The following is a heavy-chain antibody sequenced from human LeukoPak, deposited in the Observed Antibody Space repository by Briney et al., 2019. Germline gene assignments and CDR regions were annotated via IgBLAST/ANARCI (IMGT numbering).Heavy chain of an antibody. CDR3: ARDERKYPGGLRSGIDY. D-gene: IGHD6-13*01. V-gene: IGHV4-31*03. J-gene: IGHJ4*02. Sequence: PSETLSLTCTVSGGSISSGGYYWSWIRQHPGKGLEWIGYIYYSGSTYYNPSLKSRVTISVDTSKNQFSLKLSSVTAADTAVYYCARDERKYPGGLRSGIDYWGQGTLVTVSS. CDR2: IYYSGST. CDR1: GGSISSGGYY.